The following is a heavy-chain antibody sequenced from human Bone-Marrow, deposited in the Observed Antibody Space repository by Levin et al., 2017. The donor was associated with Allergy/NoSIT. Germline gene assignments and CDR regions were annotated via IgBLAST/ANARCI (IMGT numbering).Heavy chain of an antibody. CDR3: ARDIGFAAAGTGFEY. CDR2: LSYDGGNK. V-gene: IGHV3-30*03. CDR1: RFTFRDYA. J-gene: IGHJ4*02. D-gene: IGHD6-13*01. Sequence: GGSLRLSCAASRFTFRDYAMHWVRQTPGKGLEWVAVLSYDGGNKFYAESVKGRFTISRDNSKNTVHLQMNSLRTEDTAVYYCARDIGFAAAGTGFEYWGQGTLVTVSS.